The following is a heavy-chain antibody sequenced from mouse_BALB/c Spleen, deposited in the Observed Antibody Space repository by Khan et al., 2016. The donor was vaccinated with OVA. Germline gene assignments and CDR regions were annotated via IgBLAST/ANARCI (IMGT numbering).Heavy chain of an antibody. Sequence: EVQLHQSGPELMTPGASVKISCKASGYSFTSYYIHWVMQSHGTSLEWIGYIDPFRGGTSYNKKFKGKATLTVDKSSTTAYIHLSTLTSADSAVYYCTRDGYVAWFTYWGQGTLVTVSA. J-gene: IGHJ3*01. CDR2: IDPFRGGT. D-gene: IGHD2-2*01. V-gene: IGHV1S135*01. CDR3: TRDGYVAWFTY. CDR1: GYSFTSYY.